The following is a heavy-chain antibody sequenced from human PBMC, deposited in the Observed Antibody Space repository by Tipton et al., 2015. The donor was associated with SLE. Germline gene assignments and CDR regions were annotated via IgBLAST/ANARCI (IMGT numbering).Heavy chain of an antibody. CDR1: GGSLSRYY. Sequence: TLSLTCTVSGGSLSRYYWSWIRQPPGKGLEWIGYIYYSESTNYNPSLKSRVTISVDTSKNQFSLKLSSVTAADTAVYYCAASAGGNFDYWGQGTLVTVSS. D-gene: IGHD6-13*01. CDR3: AASAGGNFDY. J-gene: IGHJ4*02. V-gene: IGHV4-59*01. CDR2: IYYSEST.